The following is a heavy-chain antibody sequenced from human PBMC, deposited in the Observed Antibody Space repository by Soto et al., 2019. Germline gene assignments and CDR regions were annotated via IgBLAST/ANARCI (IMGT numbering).Heavy chain of an antibody. CDR3: ARDCAGYSSGWYQRGGFDY. D-gene: IGHD6-19*01. V-gene: IGHV3-33*01. J-gene: IGHJ4*02. Sequence: QVQLVESGGGVVQPGRSLRLSCAASGFTFSSYGMHWVRQAPGKGLEWVAVIWYDASNKYYADSVKGRFTISRDNSKKTMYLQMSSLRAEDTAVYYCARDCAGYSSGWYQRGGFDYWGQGTLVTVSS. CDR1: GFTFSSYG. CDR2: IWYDASNK.